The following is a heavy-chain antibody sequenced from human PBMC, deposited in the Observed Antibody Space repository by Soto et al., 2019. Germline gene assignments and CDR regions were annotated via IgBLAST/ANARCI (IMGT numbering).Heavy chain of an antibody. V-gene: IGHV4-31*03. J-gene: IGHJ6*02. D-gene: IGHD3-10*01. CDR3: ARGTMLRGPGYYYAMDV. CDR2: IYNSGSS. Sequence: SETLSLTCTVSGDSISRNGYFWTWIRQHPGKGLEWIGYIYNSGSSYYNPSLKSRVIISVDTSKNHFSLNLTAVTAADTAVYYCARGTMLRGPGYYYAMDVWGQGTTVTVSS. CDR1: GDSISRNGYF.